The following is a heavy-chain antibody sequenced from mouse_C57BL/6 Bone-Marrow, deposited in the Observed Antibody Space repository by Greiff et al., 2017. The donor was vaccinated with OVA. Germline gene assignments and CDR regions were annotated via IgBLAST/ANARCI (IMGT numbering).Heavy chain of an antibody. V-gene: IGHV1-81*01. D-gene: IGHD5-5*01. CDR2: IYPRSGNT. CDR3: ARGVYLYAMDY. CDR1: GYTFTSYG. J-gene: IGHJ4*01. Sequence: VKLQESGAELARPGASVKLSCKASGYTFTSYGISWVKQRTGQGLEWIGEIYPRSGNTYYNEKFKGKATLTADKSSSTAYMELRSLTSEDSAVYFCARGVYLYAMDYWGRGTSVTVSS.